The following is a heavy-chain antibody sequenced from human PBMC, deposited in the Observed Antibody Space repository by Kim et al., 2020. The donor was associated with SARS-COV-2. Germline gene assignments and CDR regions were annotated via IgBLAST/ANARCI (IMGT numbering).Heavy chain of an antibody. J-gene: IGHJ5*01. CDR2: INHSGST. D-gene: IGHD2-8*01. Sequence: SETLSLTCAVYGGSFSDYYWSWIRQPPGKGLEWIGEINHSGSTNYNPSLKSRVTISVDTSKNQFSLKLRSVTAADTAVYYCARGTPSIVLMVYASKIFD. CDR3: ARGTPSIVLMVYASKIFD. V-gene: IGHV4-34*01. CDR1: GGSFSDYY.